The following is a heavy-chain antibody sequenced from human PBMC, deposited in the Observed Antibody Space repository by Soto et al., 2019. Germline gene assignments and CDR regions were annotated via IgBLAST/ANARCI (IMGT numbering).Heavy chain of an antibody. V-gene: IGHV3-23*01. CDR2: ISGSGGST. Sequence: PGGSLRLSCAASGFTFSSYAMSWVRQAPGKGLEWVSAISGSGGSTYYADSVKGRFTISRDNSKNTLYLQMNSLRAEDTAVYYCAKDNYCSGGSCYNHNWFVPWGQGTLVIVSS. D-gene: IGHD2-15*01. CDR3: AKDNYCSGGSCYNHNWFVP. J-gene: IGHJ5*02. CDR1: GFTFSSYA.